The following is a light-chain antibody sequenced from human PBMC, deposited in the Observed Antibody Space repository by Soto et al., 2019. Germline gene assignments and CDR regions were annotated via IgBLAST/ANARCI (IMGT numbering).Light chain of an antibody. Sequence: QSVLTQPPSASGSPGQSVTISCTGTSSDVGKYDYVSWFQHHPGKAPKLIIYEVSKRPSGVPDRFSGSKSGSTASLTVSGLQAEDEADYYCSSYTSSSTLNYVFGTGTKVTVL. V-gene: IGLV2-8*01. J-gene: IGLJ1*01. CDR2: EVS. CDR3: SSYTSSSTLNYV. CDR1: SSDVGKYDY.